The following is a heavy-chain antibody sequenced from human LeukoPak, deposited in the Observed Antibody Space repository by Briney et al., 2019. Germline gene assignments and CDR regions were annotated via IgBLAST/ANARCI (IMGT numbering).Heavy chain of an antibody. D-gene: IGHD2-2*01. CDR2: ISAYNGNT. CDR3: ARDRSFVVVPATGGAFDI. Sequence: GASVKVSCKASGYTFTSYGISWVRQAPGQGLEWMGWISAYNGNTNYAQKLQGRVTMTTDTSTSTAYMELRSLRSDDTAVYYGARDRSFVVVPATGGAFDIWGQGTMVTVSS. J-gene: IGHJ3*02. CDR1: GYTFTSYG. V-gene: IGHV1-18*01.